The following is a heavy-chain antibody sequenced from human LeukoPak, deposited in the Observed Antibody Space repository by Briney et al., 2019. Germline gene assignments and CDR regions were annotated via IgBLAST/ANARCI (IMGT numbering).Heavy chain of an antibody. CDR3: AKGNGDYVWYFDY. J-gene: IGHJ4*02. D-gene: IGHD4-17*01. V-gene: IGHV3-23*01. CDR1: GFTFSIYA. Sequence: PGGSLRLSCAASGFTFSIYATSWVRQAPGKGLEWVSAISGSGISTYYADSVKGRFTISKDNSKNTLHLQMNSLRPEDTAVYYCAKGNGDYVWYFDYWGQGTLVTVSS. CDR2: ISGSGIST.